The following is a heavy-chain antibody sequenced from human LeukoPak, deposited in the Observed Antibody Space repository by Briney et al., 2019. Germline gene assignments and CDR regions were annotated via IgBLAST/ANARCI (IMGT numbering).Heavy chain of an antibody. J-gene: IGHJ3*02. Sequence: GASVKVSCKASGGTFSSYAISWVRQAPGQGLEWMGGIIPIFGTANYAQKFQGRVTITADKSTSTAYMELSSLRSEDTAVYYCARDRHPGVLGGGAFDIWGRGTMVTVSS. CDR3: ARDRHPGVLGGGAFDI. D-gene: IGHD3-16*01. CDR2: IIPIFGTA. CDR1: GGTFSSYA. V-gene: IGHV1-69*06.